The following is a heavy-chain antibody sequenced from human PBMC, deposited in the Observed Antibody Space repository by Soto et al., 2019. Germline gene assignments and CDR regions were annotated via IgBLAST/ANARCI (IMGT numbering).Heavy chain of an antibody. D-gene: IGHD2-15*01. CDR1: GSSIKIRNYF. V-gene: IGHV4-39*02. CDR2: IHSSGGT. CDR3: GRLAEAATGQTDFDF. Sequence: SATLYLTCPVSGSSIKIRNYFWVWIQQPPGKGLEFVGSIHSSGGTYYNPSLKSRVTVSVDLSDSHFSLSLKSLTATDTAVYYCGRLAEAATGQTDFDFWGQGTLVTVSS. J-gene: IGHJ4*02.